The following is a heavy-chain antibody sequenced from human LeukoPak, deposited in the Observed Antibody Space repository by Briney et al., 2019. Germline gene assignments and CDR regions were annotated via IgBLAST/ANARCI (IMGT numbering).Heavy chain of an antibody. CDR2: IYYSGST. V-gene: IGHV4-59*08. D-gene: IGHD3-10*01. Sequence: PSETLSLTCTVSGGSISGYYWSWIRQPPGKGLEWIGYIYYSGSTNYNPSLKSRVTISVDTSKNQFSLKLSSVTAADTAVYYCARGRGPFDYWGQGTLVTVSP. J-gene: IGHJ4*02. CDR3: ARGRGPFDY. CDR1: GGSISGYY.